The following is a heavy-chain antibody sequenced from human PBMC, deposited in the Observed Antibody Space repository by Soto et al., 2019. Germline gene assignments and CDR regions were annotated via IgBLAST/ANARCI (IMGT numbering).Heavy chain of an antibody. CDR1: GGSISSGDYY. Sequence: PSETLSLTCTVSGGSISSGDYYWSWIRQPPGKGLEWIGYIYYSGSTYYNPSLKSRVTISVDTSKNQFSLKLSSVTAADTAVYYCARWRQGRNHDNWFDPWGQGTLVTVSS. D-gene: IGHD3-10*01. CDR2: IYYSGST. J-gene: IGHJ5*02. CDR3: ARWRQGRNHDNWFDP. V-gene: IGHV4-30-4*01.